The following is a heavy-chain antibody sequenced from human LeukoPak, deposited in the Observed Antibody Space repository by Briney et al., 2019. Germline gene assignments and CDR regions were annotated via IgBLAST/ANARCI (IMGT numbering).Heavy chain of an antibody. J-gene: IGHJ2*01. D-gene: IGHD4-17*01. V-gene: IGHV4-59*01. CDR2: IYYSGST. CDR3: ARHVPDDYGDYRPYWYFDL. Sequence: SETLSLTCTVSGGSISSYYWSWIRQPPGKGPEWIGYIYYSGSTNYNPSLKSRVTISVDTSKNQFSLKLSSVTAADTAVYYCARHVPDDYGDYRPYWYFDLWGRGTLVTVSS. CDR1: GGSISSYY.